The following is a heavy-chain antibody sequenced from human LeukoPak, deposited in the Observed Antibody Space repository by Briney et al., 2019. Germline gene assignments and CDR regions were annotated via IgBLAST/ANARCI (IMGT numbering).Heavy chain of an antibody. Sequence: SETLSLTCAVYGGSLSGFYWSWIRQSPGKGLEWIGGIYYSGNTYYNASLKSQVSISIDTSKNQFSLRLTSVTAADTAVYYCARQTGSGLFILPGGQGTLVTVSS. V-gene: IGHV4-34*01. D-gene: IGHD3/OR15-3a*01. CDR2: IYYSGNT. J-gene: IGHJ4*02. CDR3: ARQTGSGLFILP. CDR1: GGSLSGFY.